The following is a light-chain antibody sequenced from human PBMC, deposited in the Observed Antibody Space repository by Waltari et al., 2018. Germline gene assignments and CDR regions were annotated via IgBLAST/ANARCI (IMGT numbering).Light chain of an antibody. J-gene: IGKJ3*01. CDR1: QSISSY. CDR3: QQSDNLHRFA. V-gene: IGKV1-39*01. Sequence: DIQMTQSPSSLSASVGDRVTITCRASQSISSYLNWYQHKPGKPPKLLIYAASNLQRGVPSRFSGSASGTEFTLTISSLQPEDLATYYCQQSDNLHRFAFGPGTKVDI. CDR2: AAS.